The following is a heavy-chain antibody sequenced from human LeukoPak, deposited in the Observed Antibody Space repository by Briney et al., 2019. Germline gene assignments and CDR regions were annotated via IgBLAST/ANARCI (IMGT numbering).Heavy chain of an antibody. CDR2: ISGDGGST. J-gene: IGHJ4*02. V-gene: IGHV3-43*02. CDR1: GFTFDDYA. CDR3: AKDTPRYYGYAGYFDY. Sequence: GGSLRLSCAASGFTFDDYAMHWVRQAPGKGLEWVSLISGDGGSTYYADSVKGRFTISRDNSKNSLYPQMNSLRTEDTALYYCAKDTPRYYGYAGYFDYWGQGTLVTVSS. D-gene: IGHD3-10*01.